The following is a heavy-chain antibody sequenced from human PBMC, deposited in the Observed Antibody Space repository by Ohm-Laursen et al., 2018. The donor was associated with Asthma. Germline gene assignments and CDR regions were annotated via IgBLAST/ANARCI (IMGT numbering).Heavy chain of an antibody. CDR1: GFTFSSYG. CDR3: VGDSGWYYFDY. CDR2: ISYDGSNK. D-gene: IGHD6-19*01. J-gene: IGHJ4*02. V-gene: IGHV3-30*03. Sequence: SLRLSCTASGFTFSSYGMHWVRQAPGKGLEWVAVISYDGSNKYYADSVKGRFTISRDNSKNTLYLQMNSLRAEDTAVYYCVGDSGWYYFDYWGQGTLVTVSS.